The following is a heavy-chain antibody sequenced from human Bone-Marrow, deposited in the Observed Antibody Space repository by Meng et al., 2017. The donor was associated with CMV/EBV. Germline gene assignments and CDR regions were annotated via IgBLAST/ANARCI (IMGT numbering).Heavy chain of an antibody. D-gene: IGHD1-26*01. J-gene: IGHJ4*02. Sequence: SCAASGFTFSNAWMSWVRQAPGKGLEWVGRIKSKTDGGTTDYAAPVKGRFTISRDDSKNTLYLQMNSLKTEDTAVYYCTPRISSGSYFDYWEQGTLVTVSS. V-gene: IGHV3-15*01. CDR2: IKSKTDGGTT. CDR1: GFTFSNAW. CDR3: TPRISSGSYFDY.